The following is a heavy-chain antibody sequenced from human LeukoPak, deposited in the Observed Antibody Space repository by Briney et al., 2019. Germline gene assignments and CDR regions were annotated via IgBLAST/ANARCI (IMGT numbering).Heavy chain of an antibody. V-gene: IGHV4-4*07. Sequence: PSETLSLTCTVSGGSISSYYWSWIRQPAGKGLEWIGRFYTSGNTNYNPSLKGRVTMSVDTSKNQFSLKLSSVTAADTAVYYCARDLGLQLSADWGQGTLVTVSS. J-gene: IGHJ4*02. CDR1: GGSISSYY. D-gene: IGHD5-18*01. CDR3: ARDLGLQLSAD. CDR2: FYTSGNT.